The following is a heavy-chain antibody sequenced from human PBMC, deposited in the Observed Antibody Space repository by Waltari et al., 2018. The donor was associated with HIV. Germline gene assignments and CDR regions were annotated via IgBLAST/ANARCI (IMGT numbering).Heavy chain of an antibody. CDR2: ICHSGTT. CDR1: SGSISSSNC. V-gene: IGHV4-4*02. CDR3: ARARPLLTTWAGVYDI. D-gene: IGHD4-4*01. Sequence: QVRLQESGPGLVKTSGTLSLTCVDSSGSISSSNCGSWVRQPPGQGLEWIGEICHSGTTNYKPSFKCRIDMSIDQSDNQFSLVLESVTAADTATYFCARARPLLTTWAGVYDIWGQGTMVIVSS. J-gene: IGHJ3*02.